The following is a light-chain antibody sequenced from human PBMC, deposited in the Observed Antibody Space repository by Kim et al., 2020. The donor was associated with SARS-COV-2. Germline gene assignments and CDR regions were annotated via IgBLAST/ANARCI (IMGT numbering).Light chain of an antibody. CDR3: QQGYST. Sequence: DIQMTQSPSSLAASVGDRVTSNCRASQSISTYLNWYQQKPGKAPKLLIYGASNLPSGSHQGSVAVDLRQIFTLTISTLPPEDFGTYYCQQGYSTFGQGTKLEI. J-gene: IGKJ2*01. CDR2: GAS. CDR1: QSISTY. V-gene: IGKV1-39*01.